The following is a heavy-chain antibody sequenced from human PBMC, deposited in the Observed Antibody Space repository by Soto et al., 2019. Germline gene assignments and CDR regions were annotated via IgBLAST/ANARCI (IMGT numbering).Heavy chain of an antibody. Sequence: GSLRVSCAASGFTFGSYAMSWVRQAPGKGLEWVSTISSDGDSTYYVDSVKGRFTVSRDNSKNTMYLQIKSLRAEDTALYFCARDPSTGNADYWGQGTLVTVPS. D-gene: IGHD3-9*01. J-gene: IGHJ4*02. V-gene: IGHV3-23*02. CDR3: ARDPSTGNADY. CDR2: ISSDGDST. CDR1: GFTFGSYA.